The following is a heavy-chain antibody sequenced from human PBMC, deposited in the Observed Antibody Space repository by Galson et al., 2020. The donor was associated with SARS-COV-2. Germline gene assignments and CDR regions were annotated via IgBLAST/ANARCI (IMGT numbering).Heavy chain of an antibody. D-gene: IGHD6-19*01. Sequence: ASVKVSCKASGYTFTSYDINWVRQAPGQGLEWMGWMNPNSGNTGYAQKFQGRVTMTRNTSISTAYMELSSLRSEDTAVYYCARGPLYSSGGYGFDYWGQGTLVTGSS. V-gene: IGHV1-8*01. CDR1: GYTFTSYD. CDR3: ARGPLYSSGGYGFDY. J-gene: IGHJ4*02. CDR2: MNPNSGNT.